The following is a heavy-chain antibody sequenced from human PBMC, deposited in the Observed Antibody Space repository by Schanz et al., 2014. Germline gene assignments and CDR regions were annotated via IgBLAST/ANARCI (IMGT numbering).Heavy chain of an antibody. V-gene: IGHV3-74*02. CDR3: AKSDAIDV. CDR2: INGDGSRT. J-gene: IGHJ3*01. Sequence: EVQLVESGGGLVQPGGSLRLSCAASGFTFSNYWMHWVRQAPGKGLVWVSRINGDGSRTAYADSVKGRFTISRDNAKSTLYLQMNSLRAEDTAVYYGAKSDAIDVWGQGTLVTVSS. CDR1: GFTFSNYW.